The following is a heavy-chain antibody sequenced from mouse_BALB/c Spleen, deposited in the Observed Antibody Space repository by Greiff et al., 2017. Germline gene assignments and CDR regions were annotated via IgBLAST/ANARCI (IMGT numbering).Heavy chain of an antibody. V-gene: IGHV1-18*01. J-gene: IGHJ2*01. Sequence: EVQLQQSGPELVKPGASVKIPCKASGYTFTDYNMDWVKQSHGKSLEWIGDINPNNGGTIYNQKFKGKATLTVDKSSSTAYMELRSLTSEDTAVYYCARENWDGSTYFDYWGQGTTLTVSS. D-gene: IGHD4-1*01. CDR2: INPNNGGT. CDR1: GYTFTDYN. CDR3: ARENWDGSTYFDY.